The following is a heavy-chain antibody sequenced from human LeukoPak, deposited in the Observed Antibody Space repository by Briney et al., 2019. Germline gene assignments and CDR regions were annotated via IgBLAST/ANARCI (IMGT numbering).Heavy chain of an antibody. CDR1: GYTFTSYY. CDR3: ARKRRTYYYDSSGSYFDY. D-gene: IGHD3-22*01. Sequence: ASVKVSCKASGYTFTSYYMHWVRQAPGQGLEWMGIINPSGGSTGYAQKFQGRVTMTRDTSTSTVYMELSSLRSEDTAVYYCARKRRTYYYDSSGSYFDYWGQGTLVTVSS. V-gene: IGHV1-46*01. CDR2: INPSGGST. J-gene: IGHJ4*02.